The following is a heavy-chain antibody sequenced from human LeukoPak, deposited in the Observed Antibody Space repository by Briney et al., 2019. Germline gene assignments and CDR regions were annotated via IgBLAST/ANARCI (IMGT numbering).Heavy chain of an antibody. CDR2: ISYDGSNK. CDR3: ARDQGSGSYYGGHDY. V-gene: IGHV3-30-3*01. Sequence: GGSLRLSCAASGFTFSSYAMHWVRQAPGKGLEWVAVISYDGSNKYYADSVKGRFTISRDNSKNTLYLQMNSLRAEDTAVYYCARDQGSGSYYGGHDYWGQGTLVTVSS. D-gene: IGHD3-10*01. J-gene: IGHJ4*02. CDR1: GFTFSSYA.